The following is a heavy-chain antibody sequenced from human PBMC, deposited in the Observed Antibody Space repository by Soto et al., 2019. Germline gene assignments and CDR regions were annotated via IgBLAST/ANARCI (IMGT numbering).Heavy chain of an antibody. CDR1: GFTFSSYS. V-gene: IGHV3-21*01. D-gene: IGHD2-2*01. CDR3: ARVGNQLLCDWRY. Sequence: GGSLRLSCAASGFTFSSYSMNWVRQAPGKGLEWVSSISSSSSYIYYADSVKGRFTISRDNAKNSLYLQMNSLRAEDTAVYYCARVGNQLLCDWRYWGQGTLVTVSS. CDR2: ISSSSSYI. J-gene: IGHJ4*02.